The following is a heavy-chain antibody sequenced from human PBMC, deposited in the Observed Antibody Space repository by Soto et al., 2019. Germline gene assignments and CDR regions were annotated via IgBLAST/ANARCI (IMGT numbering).Heavy chain of an antibody. Sequence: EVQLVESGGGLVKPGGSLRLSCAASGFTFSSYSMNWVRQAPGKGLEWVSSISSSSSYIYYADSVKGRFTISRDNAKNSLYLQMNSLRAEDTAVYYCVRKRTVVRGRRGWFDPWGQGTLVTVSS. CDR1: GFTFSSYS. J-gene: IGHJ5*02. V-gene: IGHV3-21*01. CDR2: ISSSSSYI. CDR3: VRKRTVVRGRRGWFDP. D-gene: IGHD3-10*01.